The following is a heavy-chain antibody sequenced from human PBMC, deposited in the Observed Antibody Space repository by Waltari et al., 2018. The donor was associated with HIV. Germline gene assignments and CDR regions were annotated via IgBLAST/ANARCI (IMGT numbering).Heavy chain of an antibody. V-gene: IGHV3-7*01. CDR1: GFRFSNSW. Sequence: EVLLVESGGGWVQRGGSLRVSCGASGFRFSNSWMSWVRQSPGKGLEGVALINEKGSDDYKYYADSVRGRFTISRDNTKNLLYLEMNSLTAEDTAVYYCARADYGDSYDAFDIWGQGTTVTVSA. CDR3: ARADYGDSYDAFDI. D-gene: IGHD4-17*01. CDR2: INEKGSDDYK. J-gene: IGHJ3*02.